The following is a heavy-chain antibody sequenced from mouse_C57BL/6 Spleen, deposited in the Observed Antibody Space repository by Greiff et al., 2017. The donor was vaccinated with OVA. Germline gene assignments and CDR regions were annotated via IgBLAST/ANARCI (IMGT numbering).Heavy chain of an antibody. Sequence: ESGPGLVKPSQSLSLTCSVTGYSITSGYYWNWIRQFPGNKLEWMGYISYDGSNNYNPSLKNRIPINRETSKDQLVLKLKSVDNEDTDKCYCAKGGNCVFDYWGQGTTLTVSS. D-gene: IGHD2-1*01. J-gene: IGHJ2*01. CDR2: ISYDGSN. CDR3: AKGGNCVFDY. CDR1: GYSITSGYY. V-gene: IGHV3-6*01.